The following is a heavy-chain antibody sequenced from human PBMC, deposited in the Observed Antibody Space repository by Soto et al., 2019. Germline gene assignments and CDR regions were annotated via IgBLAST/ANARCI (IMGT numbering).Heavy chain of an antibody. V-gene: IGHV3-7*04. J-gene: IGHJ4*02. CDR3: GRASSSTSGAIDY. CDR2: IKQDGSEK. CDR1: AFTFRNYW. Sequence: EVQLVESGGGLVQPGGSLRLSCAASAFTFRNYWMSWVRQAPGKGLECVAKIKQDGSEKYYVDSVKGRFTISRDNAKNSVYLQMNRLTVEDTAMYYCGRASSSTSGAIDYWGQGTLVTVSS. D-gene: IGHD2-2*01.